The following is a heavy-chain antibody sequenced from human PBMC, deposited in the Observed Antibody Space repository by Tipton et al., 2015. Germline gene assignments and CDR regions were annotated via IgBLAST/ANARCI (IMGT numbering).Heavy chain of an antibody. CDR1: GFNVSANY. D-gene: IGHD6-19*01. Sequence: SLRLSCAASGFNVSANYMSWVRQAPGKGLEWVSSISGGSSYIYYADSVKGRFTISRGNAKNSLYLQMNSLRAEDTAVYYCVRDAEQWLVGAWFDPWGQGTLVTVSS. CDR2: ISGGSSYI. J-gene: IGHJ5*02. V-gene: IGHV3-21*06. CDR3: VRDAEQWLVGAWFDP.